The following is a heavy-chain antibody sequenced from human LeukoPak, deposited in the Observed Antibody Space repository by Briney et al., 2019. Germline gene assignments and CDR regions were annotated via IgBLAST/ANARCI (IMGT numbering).Heavy chain of an antibody. D-gene: IGHD6-13*01. CDR3: ARERGSSWYFDY. CDR1: GVTFSSYG. Sequence: PGGSLRLSCAASGVTFSSYGMHWVRQTPGKGLEWVAVIWYDGSNELYADSVKGRFTISRDNSKNTLYLQMNSLRAEDTAVYYCARERGSSWYFDYWGQGTLVTVSS. J-gene: IGHJ4*02. CDR2: IWYDGSNE. V-gene: IGHV3-33*01.